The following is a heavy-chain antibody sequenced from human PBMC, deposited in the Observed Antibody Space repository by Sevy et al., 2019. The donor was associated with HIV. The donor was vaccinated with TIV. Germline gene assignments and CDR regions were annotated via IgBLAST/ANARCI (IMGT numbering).Heavy chain of an antibody. D-gene: IGHD3-3*01. V-gene: IGHV3-23*01. Sequence: GSLRLSCAASGFSFSTYAMTWVRQAPGKGLEWVSGISGSGTSTYYTDSVKGRFTISRDNSKNTVYLQMNNLRAEDTAVYYCGKVSIFGARGFYDYWGQGTLVTVSS. J-gene: IGHJ4*02. CDR2: ISGSGTST. CDR1: GFSFSTYA. CDR3: GKVSIFGARGFYDY.